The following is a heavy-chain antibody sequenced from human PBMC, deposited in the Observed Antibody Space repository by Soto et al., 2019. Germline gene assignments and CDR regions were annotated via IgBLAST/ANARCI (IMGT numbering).Heavy chain of an antibody. D-gene: IGHD4-4*01. V-gene: IGHV1-69*14. CDR1: GGTFSSYA. Sequence: QVQLVQSGAEVKKPGSSVKVSCKASGGTFSSYAISWVRQAPGQGLEWMGGIIPIFGTANYAQKFQGRDTITADKSPGTACMEMSILRSEAPAMYYFAIDGVVCNYSPFDYWGQGTLVTVSS. CDR3: AIDGVVCNYSPFDY. CDR2: IIPIFGTA. J-gene: IGHJ4*02.